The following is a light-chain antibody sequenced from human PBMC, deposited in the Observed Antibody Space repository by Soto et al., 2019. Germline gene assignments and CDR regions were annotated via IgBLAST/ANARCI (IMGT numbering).Light chain of an antibody. V-gene: IGKV3-20*01. Sequence: EIVLTQSPATLSLSPGERGTLSCRASQNLGTLYLAWYQQKPGQAPRLLIYGASSRATGIPDRFSGSGSGTDFTLTISRLEPEDFAVYYCQQYDSSPKTFGQGTKVDIK. CDR2: GAS. CDR1: QNLGTLY. CDR3: QQYDSSPKT. J-gene: IGKJ1*01.